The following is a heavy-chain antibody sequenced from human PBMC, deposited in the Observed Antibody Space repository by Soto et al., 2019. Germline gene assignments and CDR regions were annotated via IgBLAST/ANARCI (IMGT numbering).Heavy chain of an antibody. CDR2: ISYDGSNK. D-gene: IGHD3-22*01. CDR1: GFTFSSYG. Sequence: QVQLVESGGGVVQPGRSLRLSCAASGFTFSSYGMHWVRQAPGKGLEWVAVISYDGSNKYYADSVKGRFTISRDNSKNTLYLQMNSLRAEDTAVYYCAKDISPLTTNYFDYWGQGTLVTVSS. J-gene: IGHJ4*02. V-gene: IGHV3-30*18. CDR3: AKDISPLTTNYFDY.